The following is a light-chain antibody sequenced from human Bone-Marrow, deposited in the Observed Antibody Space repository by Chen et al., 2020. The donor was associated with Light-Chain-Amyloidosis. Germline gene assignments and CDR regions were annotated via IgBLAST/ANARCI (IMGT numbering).Light chain of an antibody. CDR3: QVWDRSSDRPV. V-gene: IGLV3-21*02. CDR2: DDS. CDR1: NIVSTS. J-gene: IGLJ3*02. Sequence: SYVLTQPSSVSVAPGQTATIACGGNNIVSTSVHWYQQTPGQAPLRVVYDDSDRPSGIPERLSGSNSGNTATLTSSRVEAGDEADYYCQVWDRSSDRPVFGGGTKLTVL.